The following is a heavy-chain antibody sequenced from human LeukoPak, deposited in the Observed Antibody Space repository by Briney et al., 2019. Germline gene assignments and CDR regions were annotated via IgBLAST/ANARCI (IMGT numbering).Heavy chain of an antibody. CDR2: IDPNDSDT. J-gene: IGHJ3*01. V-gene: IGHV5-10-1*01. CDR1: GFNFPSFW. Sequence: GESLKISCQASGFNFPSFWISWVRQMPGKGLEWIGRIDPNDSDTNYRPAFQGHVTISVDKSITTAYLQWSSLKASDTAMYYCARPNITSYYDSRGYDAFDVWGQGTMVTVSS. D-gene: IGHD3-22*01. CDR3: ARPNITSYYDSRGYDAFDV.